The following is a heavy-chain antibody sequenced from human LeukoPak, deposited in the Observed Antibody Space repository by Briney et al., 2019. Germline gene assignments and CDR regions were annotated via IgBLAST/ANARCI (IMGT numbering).Heavy chain of an antibody. Sequence: PGGSLRLSCAASGFTFSSYWMSWVRQAPGKGLEWVANIEEDGSDKYYVDSVKGRFTISRDNAKDSVYLQMDSLRAEDSAVYYCARSLWPEDYWGQGTLVTVSS. D-gene: IGHD2-21*01. CDR2: IEEDGSDK. CDR3: ARSLWPEDY. V-gene: IGHV3-7*01. CDR1: GFTFSSYW. J-gene: IGHJ4*02.